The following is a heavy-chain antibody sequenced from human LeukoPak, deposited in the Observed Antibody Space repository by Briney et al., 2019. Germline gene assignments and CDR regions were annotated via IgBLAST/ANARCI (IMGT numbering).Heavy chain of an antibody. Sequence: GGSLRLSCAASGFTFSSYWMNWARQAPGKGLEWVGDIKQDGSKIGYGGSVRGRFAISRDNAKNSLYLQMNSLGADDTADYYCARVGYGQDGLDVWGQGATVTVSS. CDR1: GFTFSSYW. V-gene: IGHV3-7*03. D-gene: IGHD2-2*03. J-gene: IGHJ6*02. CDR2: IKQDGSKI. CDR3: ARVGYGQDGLDV.